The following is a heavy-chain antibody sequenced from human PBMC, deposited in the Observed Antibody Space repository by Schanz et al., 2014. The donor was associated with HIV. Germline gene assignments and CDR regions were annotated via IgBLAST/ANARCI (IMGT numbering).Heavy chain of an antibody. CDR1: GSWFSDHW. Sequence: EVQLMESGGCSVQPGGSLRLSCAVSGSWFSDHWMSWLRQVPGEGLEWVAKIKEDGSETYYVGSVTGRFTISRDNTKKSLYLQMNSLRAEDTAVYYCATTLYPYTSSSDYYYGMDVWGQGTTVTVSS. CDR2: IKEDGSET. J-gene: IGHJ6*02. V-gene: IGHV3-7*01. CDR3: ATTLYPYTSSSDYYYGMDV. D-gene: IGHD6-6*01.